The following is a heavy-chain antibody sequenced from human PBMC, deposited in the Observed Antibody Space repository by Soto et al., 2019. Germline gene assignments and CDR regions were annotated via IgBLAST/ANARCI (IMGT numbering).Heavy chain of an antibody. CDR2: IYYSGRT. V-gene: IGHV4-30-4*01. J-gene: IGHJ6*02. Sequence: QVQLQESGPGLVKPSQTLSLTCTVSGGSISSGDYYWSWIRQPPEKGLERIGNIYYSGRTYYNPSLKTRLTTSVYTSKNQFSLKLSSVTAADTDVYYCARASPVVTDVWGQGTTVTVSS. CDR3: ARASPVVTDV. CDR1: GGSISSGDYY. D-gene: IGHD5-18*01.